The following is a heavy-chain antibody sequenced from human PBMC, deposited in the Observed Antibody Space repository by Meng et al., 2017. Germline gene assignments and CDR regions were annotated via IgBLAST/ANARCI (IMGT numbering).Heavy chain of an antibody. CDR3: ARDGRSWD. CDR1: GGSFSGYY. D-gene: IGHD5-24*01. V-gene: IGHV4-34*01. CDR2: IYHSGST. Sequence: QVQLQQWGAGLLKPSEPLSLTCAVYGGSFSGYYWSWIRQPPGKGLEWIGEIYHSGSTNYNPSLKSRVTISVDKSKNQFSLKLSSVTAADTAVYYCARDGRSWDWGQGTLVTVSS. J-gene: IGHJ4*02.